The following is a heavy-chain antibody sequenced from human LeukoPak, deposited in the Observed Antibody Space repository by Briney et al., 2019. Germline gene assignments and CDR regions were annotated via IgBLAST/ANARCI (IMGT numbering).Heavy chain of an antibody. J-gene: IGHJ5*02. D-gene: IGHD3-10*01. CDR3: AKEEDYYGTRGEGWFDP. CDR2: ISGDGGST. Sequence: GGSLRLSCAASGFTFDDYAMHWVRQAPGKGLEWVSLISGDGGSTYYADSVKGRFTISRDNSKNSLYLQMNSLRTEDTALYYCAKEEDYYGTRGEGWFDPWGQGTLVTVSS. V-gene: IGHV3-43*02. CDR1: GFTFDDYA.